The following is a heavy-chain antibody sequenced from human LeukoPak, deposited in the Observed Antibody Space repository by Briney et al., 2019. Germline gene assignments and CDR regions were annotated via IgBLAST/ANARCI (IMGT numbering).Heavy chain of an antibody. D-gene: IGHD1-26*01. CDR3: AGGIRGRYWFWYFDY. Sequence: PGGSLILSCAASGFTFSGYWMSWVRQAPGKGLEWVANIDQDGSEKYYVDSVKGRFTISRDNAKNSLYLQMNSLRAEDTALYYCAGGIRGRYWFWYFDYWGQGTLVTVSS. V-gene: IGHV3-7*01. CDR1: GFTFSGYW. CDR2: IDQDGSEK. J-gene: IGHJ4*02.